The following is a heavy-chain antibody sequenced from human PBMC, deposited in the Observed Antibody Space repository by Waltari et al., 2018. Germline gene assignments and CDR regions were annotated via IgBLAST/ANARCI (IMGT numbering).Heavy chain of an antibody. CDR1: GDSVSSNSAA. J-gene: IGHJ4*02. CDR2: TYYRSKWYI. Sequence: QVQLQQSGPGLVKPAQTLSLTCAISGDSVSSNSAAWNWIRQFPSRGLEWLGRTYYRSKWYIDYAVSVKSRITIHPDTSKNQISLLLNSVTPGDTAVYYCARETGGVGSTVDSWAQGTLVTVSS. CDR3: ARETGGVGSTVDS. D-gene: IGHD1-26*01. V-gene: IGHV6-1*01.